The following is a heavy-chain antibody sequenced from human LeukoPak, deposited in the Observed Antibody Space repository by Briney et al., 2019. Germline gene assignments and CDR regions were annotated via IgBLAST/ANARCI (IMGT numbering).Heavy chain of an antibody. CDR2: IYYSGST. V-gene: IGHV4-39*01. Sequence: PSETLSLTCTVSGGSISSSSYYWGWIRQPPGKGLEWIGSIYYSGSTYYNLSLKSRVTISVDTSKNQFSLKLSSVTAADTAVYYCARRRSGYYGGYYYYYMDVWGKGTTVTVSS. CDR1: GGSISSSSYY. J-gene: IGHJ6*03. CDR3: ARRRSGYYGGYYYYYMDV. D-gene: IGHD3-22*01.